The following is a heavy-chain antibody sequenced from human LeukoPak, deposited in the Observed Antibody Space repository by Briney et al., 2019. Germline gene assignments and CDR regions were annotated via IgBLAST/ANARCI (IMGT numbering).Heavy chain of an antibody. CDR3: ARKVGATTIYYYGMDV. CDR2: MNPNSGNT. CDR1: GYTFTSYD. Sequence: GASVKVSCKASGYTFTSYDINWVRQATGQGLEWMGWMNPNSGNTGYAQKFQGRVTMTRNTSISTAYMELSSLRSEDTAVYYCARKVGATTIYYYGMDVWGQGTTVTVSS. D-gene: IGHD1-26*01. J-gene: IGHJ6*02. V-gene: IGHV1-8*01.